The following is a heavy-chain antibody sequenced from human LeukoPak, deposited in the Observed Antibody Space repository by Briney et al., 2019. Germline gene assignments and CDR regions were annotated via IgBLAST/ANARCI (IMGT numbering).Heavy chain of an antibody. V-gene: IGHV1-46*01. CDR2: INPSGGST. Sequence: ASVKVSCKASGYTFTSYYMHWVRQAPGQGLEWMGLINPSGGSTSYAQKFQGRVTMTRDTSTSTVYMELSSLRSEDTAVYYCARDAARDYGDYGSGAVDYWGQGTLVTVSS. D-gene: IGHD4-17*01. CDR1: GYTFTSYY. CDR3: ARDAARDYGDYGSGAVDY. J-gene: IGHJ4*02.